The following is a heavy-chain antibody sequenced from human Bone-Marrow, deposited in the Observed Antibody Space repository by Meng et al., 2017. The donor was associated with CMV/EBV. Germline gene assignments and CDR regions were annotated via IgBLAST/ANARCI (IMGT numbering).Heavy chain of an antibody. D-gene: IGHD3-16*01. CDR3: THCQDYYETVGR. Sequence: QLGGVGGGLVKPGGSLRLSCTVSGLVFSDAWVTWVRQAPGKGLEWVGRIKSKGSGETRDYSAPVKGRFTISRDDLKNMIYLQMNSLQVEDTAIYFCTHCQDYYETVGRWGQGTLVTVSS. J-gene: IGHJ4*02. V-gene: IGHV3-15*01. CDR2: IKSKGSGETR. CDR1: GLVFSDAW.